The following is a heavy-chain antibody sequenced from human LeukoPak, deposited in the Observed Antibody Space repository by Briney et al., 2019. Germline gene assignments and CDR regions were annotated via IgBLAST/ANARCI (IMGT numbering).Heavy chain of an antibody. V-gene: IGHV3-11*01. CDR1: GFTLSDYY. Sequence: GGSLRLSCAASGFTLSDYYMSWNRQAPGKGLEGGSYSSNSGSTIYYAASVKGRFAISTDNAKTSLYLQMTSLRAEDTAVYYCARRRDFIDYWGQGTLVTVSS. J-gene: IGHJ4*02. CDR2: SSNSGSTI. D-gene: IGHD3/OR15-3a*01. CDR3: ARRRDFIDY.